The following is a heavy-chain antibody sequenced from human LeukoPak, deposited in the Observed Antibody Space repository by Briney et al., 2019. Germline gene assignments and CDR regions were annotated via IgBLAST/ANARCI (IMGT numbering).Heavy chain of an antibody. Sequence: PGGSLRLSCAASGFSFSSYGMNWVRQAPGKGLEWVSYISSSGSTIYYADSVKGRFTISRDNAKNSLYLQMNSLRAEDTAVYYCARSNILTGYPSYDAFDIWGQGTMVTVSS. D-gene: IGHD3-9*01. J-gene: IGHJ3*02. V-gene: IGHV3-48*03. CDR1: GFSFSSYG. CDR2: ISSSGSTI. CDR3: ARSNILTGYPSYDAFDI.